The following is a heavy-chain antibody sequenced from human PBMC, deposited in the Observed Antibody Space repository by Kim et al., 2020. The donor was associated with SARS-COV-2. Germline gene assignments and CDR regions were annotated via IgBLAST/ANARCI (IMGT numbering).Heavy chain of an antibody. D-gene: IGHD3-10*01. CDR3: ARDFGLIPFGGSGSYYKWDYEGDNYYGMEV. CDR1: GYTFTSYY. Sequence: ASVKVSCKASGYTFTSYYMHWVRQAPGQGLEWMGIINPSGGSTSYAQKFQGRVTMTRDTSTSTVYMELSSLRSEDTAVYYCARDFGLIPFGGSGSYYKWDYEGDNYYGMEVWGQGTTVTVSS. CDR2: INPSGGST. J-gene: IGHJ6*02. V-gene: IGHV1-46*01.